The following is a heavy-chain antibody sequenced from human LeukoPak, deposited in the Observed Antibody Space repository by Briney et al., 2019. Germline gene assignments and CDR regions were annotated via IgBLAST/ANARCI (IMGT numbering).Heavy chain of an antibody. Sequence: ASVKVSCKASGYTFTSYDINWVRQATGQGLEWMGWMNTNSGNTGYAQKFQGRVTMTRNTSISTAYTELSSLRSEDTAVYYCVRFDDSSPNYYYYGMDVWGQGTTVTVSS. CDR1: GYTFTSYD. CDR2: MNTNSGNT. V-gene: IGHV1-8*01. CDR3: VRFDDSSPNYYYYGMDV. J-gene: IGHJ6*02. D-gene: IGHD6-13*01.